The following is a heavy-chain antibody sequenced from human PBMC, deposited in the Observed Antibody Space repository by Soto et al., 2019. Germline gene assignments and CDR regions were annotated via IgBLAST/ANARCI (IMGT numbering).Heavy chain of an antibody. Sequence: QVQLVESGGGVVQPGRSLRLSCAASGFTFSSYGMHWVRQAPGKGLEWVAVISYDGSNKYYADSVKGRFTISRDNSKNTLYLQMNSLRAEDTAVYYCARDRRSSSWPEYFQHWGQGTLVTVSS. V-gene: IGHV3-30*03. D-gene: IGHD6-13*01. CDR3: ARDRRSSSWPEYFQH. J-gene: IGHJ1*01. CDR2: ISYDGSNK. CDR1: GFTFSSYG.